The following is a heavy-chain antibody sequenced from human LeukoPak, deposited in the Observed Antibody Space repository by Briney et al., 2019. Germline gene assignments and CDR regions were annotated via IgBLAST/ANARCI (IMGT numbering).Heavy chain of an antibody. CDR1: GFTFSGYS. V-gene: IGHV4-38-2*01. D-gene: IGHD3-9*01. J-gene: IGHJ5*02. CDR2: IYYSGST. Sequence: GSLRLSCGASGFTFSGYSMSWVRQAPGKGLEWIGSIYYSGSTYYNPSLKSRVTISVDTSKNQFSLKLSSVTAADTAVYYCARNQGRYFDWLPLWYYNWFDPWGQGTLVTVSS. CDR3: ARNQGRYFDWLPLWYYNWFDP.